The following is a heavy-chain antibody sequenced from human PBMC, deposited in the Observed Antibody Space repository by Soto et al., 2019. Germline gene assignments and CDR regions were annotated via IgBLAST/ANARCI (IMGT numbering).Heavy chain of an antibody. CDR2: ISGSGGST. J-gene: IGHJ6*02. Sequence: EVQLLESGGGLVQPGGSLRLSCAASGFTFSSYAMSWVRQAPGKGLEWVSAISGSGGSTYYADSVKGRFTISRDNSKNTLYLQMNSLRAEDTAVYYCAKGGVGATEDTVSRYYYYGMDVWGQGTTVTVSS. V-gene: IGHV3-23*01. CDR3: AKGGVGATEDTVSRYYYYGMDV. D-gene: IGHD1-26*01. CDR1: GFTFSSYA.